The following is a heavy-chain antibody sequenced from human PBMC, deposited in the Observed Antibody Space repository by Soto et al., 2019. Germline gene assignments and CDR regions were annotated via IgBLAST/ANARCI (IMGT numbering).Heavy chain of an antibody. V-gene: IGHV3-33*01. CDR2: IWYDGSKT. J-gene: IGHJ4*02. CDR1: GFTFTDYV. D-gene: IGHD6-25*01. CDR3: ARDLGSTNYYFDY. Sequence: QVQLVESGGGVVQPGRSLRLSCVTSGFTFTDYVFHWVRQAPGKVLEWVAVIWYDGSKTLYADFVKGRFTISRDDSKNTVFLQMNSLTADDTAVYYCARDLGSTNYYFDYWGQGTLLSVSS.